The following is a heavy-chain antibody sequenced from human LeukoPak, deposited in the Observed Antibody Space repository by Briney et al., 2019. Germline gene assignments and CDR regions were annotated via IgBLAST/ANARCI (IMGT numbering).Heavy chain of an antibody. J-gene: IGHJ4*02. Sequence: SETLSLTCAVYGGSFSGYYWSWIRQPPGKGLEWIGEINHSGSTNYNPSLKSRVTISVDTSKNQFSLKLSSVTAADTAVYYCARGGGSGGGYCFDYWGQGPLVTVSS. D-gene: IGHD6-19*01. CDR2: INHSGST. V-gene: IGHV4-34*01. CDR1: GGSFSGYY. CDR3: ARGGGSGGGYCFDY.